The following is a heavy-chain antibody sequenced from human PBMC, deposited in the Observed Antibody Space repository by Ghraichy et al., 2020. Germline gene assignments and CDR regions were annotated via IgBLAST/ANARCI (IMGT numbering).Heavy chain of an antibody. D-gene: IGHD6-13*01. V-gene: IGHV3-30*02. CDR3: AKKIAAAGPGARYYYGMDV. J-gene: IGHJ6*02. CDR1: GFTFSSYG. CDR2: IRYDGSNK. Sequence: GESLNISCAASGFTFSSYGMHWVRQAPGKGLEWVAFIRYDGSNKYYADSVKGRFTISRDNSKNTLYLQMNSLRAEDTAVYYCAKKIAAAGPGARYYYGMDVWGQGTTVTVSS.